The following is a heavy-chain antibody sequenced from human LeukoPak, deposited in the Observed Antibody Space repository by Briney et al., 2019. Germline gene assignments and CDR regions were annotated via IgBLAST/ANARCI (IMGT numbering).Heavy chain of an antibody. Sequence: GGSLRLSCAASGFTFSSYAMSWVRQAPGKGLEWVSAISGSGGSTYYADSVKGRFTISRDNSKNTLYLQMNSLRAEDTAVYYCARDLTAASGNCFGPWGQGTLVTVSS. V-gene: IGHV3-23*01. CDR3: ARDLTAASGNCFGP. D-gene: IGHD6-13*01. CDR1: GFTFSSYA. CDR2: ISGSGGST. J-gene: IGHJ5*02.